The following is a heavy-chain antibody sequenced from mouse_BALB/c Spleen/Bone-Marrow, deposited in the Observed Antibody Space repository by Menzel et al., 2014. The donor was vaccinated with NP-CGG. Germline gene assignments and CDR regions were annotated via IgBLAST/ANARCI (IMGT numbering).Heavy chain of an antibody. J-gene: IGHJ4*01. CDR3: AREGYGSDGRHHAIDY. D-gene: IGHD2-2*01. Sequence: QVQLQQSGPELVKPGASVKLSCKASGYAFSSSWMNWIKQRPGQGIEWIGRIYPGDGDPTYNGKFKGKATLTADKSYSTAYMQLSSLTPVDTAVYFCAREGYGSDGRHHAIDYWGQGTSVTVSS. CDR1: GYAFSSSW. V-gene: IGHV1-82*01. CDR2: IYPGDGDP.